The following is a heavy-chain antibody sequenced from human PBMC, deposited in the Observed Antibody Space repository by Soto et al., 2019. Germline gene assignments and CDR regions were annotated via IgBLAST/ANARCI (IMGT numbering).Heavy chain of an antibody. V-gene: IGHV3-23*01. Sequence: EVQLLESGGGLVQPGGSLRLSCAASGFTFSRYAMSWVRQAPGKGLEWVSAISGSGGSTYYADSVKGRFTISRDNSKNSLYLQMNSLRAEDTAVYYCAKGGDYGSGLFDPWGQGTLVTVSS. D-gene: IGHD3-10*01. CDR1: GFTFSRYA. CDR3: AKGGDYGSGLFDP. J-gene: IGHJ5*02. CDR2: ISGSGGST.